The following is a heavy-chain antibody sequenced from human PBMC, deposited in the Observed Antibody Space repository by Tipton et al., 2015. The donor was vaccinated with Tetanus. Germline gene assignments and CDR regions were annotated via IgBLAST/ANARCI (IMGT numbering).Heavy chain of an antibody. Sequence: TLSLTCTVSGGSVRSGSYSWNWIRQPPGKGLEWLAYVSYSGRTNSNYSLKSRITISQDTSKNQFSLRLTSVTAADTAVYYCARANYDFPKKGPFDSWGQGTLVIVSS. J-gene: IGHJ4*02. V-gene: IGHV4-61*01. CDR2: VSYSGRT. CDR1: GGSVRSGSYS. D-gene: IGHD3-3*01. CDR3: ARANYDFPKKGPFDS.